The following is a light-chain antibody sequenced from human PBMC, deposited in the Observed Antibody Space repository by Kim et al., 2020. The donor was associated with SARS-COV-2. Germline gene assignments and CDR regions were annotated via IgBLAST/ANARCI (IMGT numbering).Light chain of an antibody. J-gene: IGLJ2*01. V-gene: IGLV1-40*01. CDR2: GNS. CDR1: SSNIRAGYD. Sequence: GQKVTISCTGSSSNIRAGYDVHWYQQLPGTAPNLLIYGNSKRPSGVPDRFSGSKSGTSASLAITGLQAEDEADYYCQSYDSSLSVVFGGGTQLTVL. CDR3: QSYDSSLSVV.